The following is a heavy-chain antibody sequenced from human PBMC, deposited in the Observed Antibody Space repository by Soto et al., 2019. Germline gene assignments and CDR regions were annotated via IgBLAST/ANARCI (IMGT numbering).Heavy chain of an antibody. CDR3: ARGLSKSGYYFDY. J-gene: IGHJ4*02. CDR2: IIPMFGPS. Sequence: QVQLVQSGAEVKKPGSSVKVSCKASGGTFRSYAISWVRQAPGQGLEWMGGIIPMFGPSNYAQKFQGRVTITADESTRTAYMELSSLRSEDTAVYYCARGLSKSGYYFDYWGQGTLVTVSS. V-gene: IGHV1-69*01. CDR1: GGTFRSYA. D-gene: IGHD3-16*01.